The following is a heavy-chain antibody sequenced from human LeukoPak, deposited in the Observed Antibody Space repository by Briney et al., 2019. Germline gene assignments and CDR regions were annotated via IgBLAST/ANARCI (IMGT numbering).Heavy chain of an antibody. J-gene: IGHJ4*02. V-gene: IGHV3-73*01. CDR1: GFTFSDSA. Sequence: GGSLRLSCAASGFTFSDSAMHWVRQASGKGLEWVGRIRSKTNNYETAYGESVKGRVTISRDDSRNTAYLQMNSLKTEDTAVYYCTRPRHCSSTSCSPSFDYWGQGTLVTVSS. CDR3: TRPRHCSSTSCSPSFDY. D-gene: IGHD2-2*01. CDR2: IRSKTNNYET.